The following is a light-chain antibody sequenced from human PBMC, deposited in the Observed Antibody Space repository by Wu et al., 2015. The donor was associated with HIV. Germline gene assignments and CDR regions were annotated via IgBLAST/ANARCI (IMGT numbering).Light chain of an antibody. V-gene: IGKV1-5*03. CDR1: QNINNY. CDR2: KAS. CDR3: QQYDTYSS. J-gene: IGKJ3*01. Sequence: DIQMTQSPSTLSASVGDRVTITCRASQNINNYLAWYQQKPGKAPKLLIYKASTLKSGVPSRFSGSESGTEFTLTISSLQPDDFATYYCQQYDTYSSFGPWDQSGYQT.